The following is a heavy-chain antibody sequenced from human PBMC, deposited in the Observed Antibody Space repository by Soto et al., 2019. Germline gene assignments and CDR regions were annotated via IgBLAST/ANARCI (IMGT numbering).Heavy chain of an antibody. V-gene: IGHV4-59*01. CDR2: IYYSGST. Sequence: SETLSLTCTVSGGSISSYYWSWIRQPPGKGLECIGYIYYSGSTNYNPSLKSRVTISVDTSKNQFSLKLSSVTAADTAVYYCARVAYYDSSGYYSVPINWFDPWGQGTLVTVSS. CDR3: ARVAYYDSSGYYSVPINWFDP. CDR1: GGSISSYY. D-gene: IGHD3-22*01. J-gene: IGHJ5*02.